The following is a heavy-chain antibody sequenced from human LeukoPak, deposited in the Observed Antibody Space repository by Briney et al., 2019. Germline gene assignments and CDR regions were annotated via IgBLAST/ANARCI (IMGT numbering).Heavy chain of an antibody. CDR1: GYTFTAYY. D-gene: IGHD1-1*01. V-gene: IGHV1-2*02. CDR2: INLNSGGT. J-gene: IGHJ6*03. Sequence: ASMKVSCKASGYTFTAYYMHWVRQAPGQGLEWMGWINLNSGGTNYAQKFQGRVTMTRDTSISTAYMELSRLRSDDTAVYYCAALGTTGTTSMDVWGKGTTVTISS. CDR3: AALGTTGTTSMDV.